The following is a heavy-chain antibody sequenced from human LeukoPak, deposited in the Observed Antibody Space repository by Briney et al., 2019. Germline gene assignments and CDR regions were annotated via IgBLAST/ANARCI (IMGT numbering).Heavy chain of an antibody. J-gene: IGHJ5*02. Sequence: GGSLRLSCAASGFTFSSYAMSWVRQAPGKGLEWVSAISGSGGSTYYADSVKGRLTISRDNSKNTLYLQMNSLRAEDTAVYYCAKVLLWFGESSWGQGTLVTVSS. CDR1: GFTFSSYA. CDR2: ISGSGGST. V-gene: IGHV3-23*01. D-gene: IGHD3-10*01. CDR3: AKVLLWFGESS.